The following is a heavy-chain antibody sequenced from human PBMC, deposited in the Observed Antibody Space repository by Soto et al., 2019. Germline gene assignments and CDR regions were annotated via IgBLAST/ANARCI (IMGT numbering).Heavy chain of an antibody. CDR1: GVTFSSYA. Sequence: SVKVSCKASGVTFSSYAISWVRQAPGQGLEWMGGIIPIFGTANYAQKFQGRVTITADKSTSTAYMELSSLRSEDTAVYYCASRDYYDSSGYYDYYYGMDVWGQGTTVTVSS. CDR2: IIPIFGTA. D-gene: IGHD3-22*01. J-gene: IGHJ6*02. CDR3: ASRDYYDSSGYYDYYYGMDV. V-gene: IGHV1-69*06.